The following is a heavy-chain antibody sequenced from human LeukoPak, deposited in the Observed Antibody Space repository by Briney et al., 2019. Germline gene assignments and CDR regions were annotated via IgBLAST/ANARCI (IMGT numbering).Heavy chain of an antibody. D-gene: IGHD2-15*01. CDR3: TAEPRDSLLPLGY. V-gene: IGHV3-49*04. CDR1: GFTFGDYA. CDR2: IRSKAYGGTT. Sequence: GGSLRLSCTASGFTFGDYAMSWVRQAPGKGLEWVGFIRSKAYGGTTEYAASVKGRFTISRDDSKSIAYLQMNSLKTEDTAVYYCTAEPRDSLLPLGYWGQGTLVTASS. J-gene: IGHJ4*02.